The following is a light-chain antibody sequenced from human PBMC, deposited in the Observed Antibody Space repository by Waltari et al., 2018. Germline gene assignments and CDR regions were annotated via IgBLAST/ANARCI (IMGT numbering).Light chain of an antibody. CDR1: SSDIGGYHH. CDR2: DVT. J-gene: IGLJ2*01. V-gene: IGLV2-14*03. Sequence: QSALTQPASVPGSPGQSITISCTGTSSDIGGYHHFSWYQQHPGKAPKLMIFDVTKRPSGVSDRFSGSKSGNTASLTISGLHTDDESDYYCSSYTSTNTVIFGGGTKVTVL. CDR3: SSYTSTNTVI.